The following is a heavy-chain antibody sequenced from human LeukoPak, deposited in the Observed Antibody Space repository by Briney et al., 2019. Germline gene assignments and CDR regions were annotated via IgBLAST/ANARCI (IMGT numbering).Heavy chain of an antibody. V-gene: IGHV4-4*07. CDR2: IYTSGFT. Sequence: PSETLSLTCTVSGGPISSYFWTWIRQPAGKGLEWVGHIYTSGFTTYNPSLMSRLTMSVDTSKNQFSLKLSSVTAADTAVYYCAREEAAAGRSIDYWGQGTLVTVSS. D-gene: IGHD6-13*01. CDR1: GGPISSYF. J-gene: IGHJ4*02. CDR3: AREEAAAGRSIDY.